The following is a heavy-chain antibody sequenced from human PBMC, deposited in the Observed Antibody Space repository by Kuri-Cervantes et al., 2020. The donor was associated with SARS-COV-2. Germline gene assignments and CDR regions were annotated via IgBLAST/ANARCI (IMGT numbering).Heavy chain of an antibody. CDR1: GYTFTGYY. CDR2: FDPEDGET. J-gene: IGHJ4*02. D-gene: IGHD6-13*01. CDR3: ATIAAAGTHPARDNHSYYFGY. Sequence: ASVKVSCKASGYTFTGYYMHWVRQAPGKGLEWMGGFDPEDGETIYAQKFQGRVTMTEDTSTDTAYMELSSLRSEDTAVYYCATIAAAGTHPARDNHSYYFGYWGQGTLVTVSS. V-gene: IGHV1-24*01.